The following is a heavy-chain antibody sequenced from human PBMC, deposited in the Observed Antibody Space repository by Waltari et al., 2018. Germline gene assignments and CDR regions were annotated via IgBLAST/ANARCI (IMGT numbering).Heavy chain of an antibody. J-gene: IGHJ4*02. CDR3: ARWDYDILTGLGY. CDR1: GYSFTSYW. Sequence: EVQLVQSGAEVKKPGESLKISCKGSGYSFTSYWIGWVRPMPGKGLEWMGIIDPCASDNRYSRSLQGQVNISAEKSISTADLQWSSLNASDTAMYYCARWDYDILTGLGYWGQGNLVTVSS. D-gene: IGHD3-9*01. CDR2: IDPCASDN. V-gene: IGHV5-51*01.